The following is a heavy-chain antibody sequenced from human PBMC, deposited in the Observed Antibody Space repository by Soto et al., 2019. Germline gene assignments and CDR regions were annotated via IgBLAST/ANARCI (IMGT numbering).Heavy chain of an antibody. CDR2: ISGGGETT. V-gene: IGHV3-23*01. Sequence: EVQLLESGGGLVQPGGSLRLSCAASGFTFSSYAMWWVRQAPGKGLECVSAISGGGETTYYADSVKGRFTISRDNSKNTLYLQMNSLTAEDTAVYYCSFNSGSGSYYFDYWGQGTLVTVSS. CDR3: SFNSGSGSYYFDY. J-gene: IGHJ4*02. D-gene: IGHD3-10*01. CDR1: GFTFSSYA.